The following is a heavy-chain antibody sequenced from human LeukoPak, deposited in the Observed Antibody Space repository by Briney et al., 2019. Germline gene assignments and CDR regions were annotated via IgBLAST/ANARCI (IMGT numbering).Heavy chain of an antibody. D-gene: IGHD3-22*01. CDR1: GFTFSSYA. CDR3: ARETPDDYYDSSGYYIDY. CDR2: ISYDGSNK. J-gene: IGHJ4*02. Sequence: GGSLRLSCAASGFTFSSYAMHWVRQAPGKGLEWVAVISYDGSNKYYADSVEGRFTISRDNSKNTLYLQMNSLRAEDTAVYYCARETPDDYYDSSGYYIDYWGQGTLVTVSS. V-gene: IGHV3-30-3*01.